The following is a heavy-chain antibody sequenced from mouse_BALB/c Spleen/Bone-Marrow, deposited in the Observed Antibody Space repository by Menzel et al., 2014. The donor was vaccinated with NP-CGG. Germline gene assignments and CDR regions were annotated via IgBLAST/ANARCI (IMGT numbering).Heavy chain of an antibody. Sequence: QVQLQQPGAELVKPGAPVKLSCKASGYTFXSYWMNWVKQRPGRGLEWIGRIDPSDSETHYNQKFKDKATLTVDKSSSTAYIQLSSLTSEDSAVYYCARSHGYYPYWYFDVWGAGTTVTVSS. J-gene: IGHJ1*01. CDR2: IDPSDSET. CDR1: GYTFXSYW. D-gene: IGHD2-3*01. V-gene: IGHV1-69*02. CDR3: ARSHGYYPYWYFDV.